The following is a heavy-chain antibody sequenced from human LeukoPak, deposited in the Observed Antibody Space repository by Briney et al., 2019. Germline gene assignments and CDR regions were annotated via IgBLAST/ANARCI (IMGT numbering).Heavy chain of an antibody. D-gene: IGHD3-22*01. CDR1: GFTFSSYA. CDR3: AKDLGYYDSSGSGPDAFDI. V-gene: IGHV3-23*01. J-gene: IGHJ3*02. Sequence: PGGSLRLSCAASGFTFSSYAMSWVRQAPGKGLEWVSAISGSGGSTYYADSVKGRFTTSRDNSKNTLYLQMNSLRAEDTAVYYCAKDLGYYDSSGSGPDAFDIWGQGTMVTVSS. CDR2: ISGSGGST.